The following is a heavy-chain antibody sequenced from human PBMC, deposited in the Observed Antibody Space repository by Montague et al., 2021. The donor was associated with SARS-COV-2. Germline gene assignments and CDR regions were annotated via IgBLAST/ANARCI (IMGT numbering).Heavy chain of an antibody. CDR3: AKDTSHWLLDQ. V-gene: IGHV3-9*01. CDR2: ITWNSGNK. J-gene: IGHJ4*02. Sequence: SLRLSCAASGFTFGDYAMHWVRQAPGKGLEWVAGITWNSGNKVYADSVKGRFTISRDNSKHSLHLQMDSLTTEDTALYHCAKDTSHWLLDQWGQGTLVTVSS. CDR1: GFTFGDYA. D-gene: IGHD1-1*01.